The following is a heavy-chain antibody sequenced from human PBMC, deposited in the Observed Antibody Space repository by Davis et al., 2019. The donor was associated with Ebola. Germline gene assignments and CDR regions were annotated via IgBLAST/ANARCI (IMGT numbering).Heavy chain of an antibody. CDR2: INTNTGNP. V-gene: IGHV7-4-1*02. D-gene: IGHD5-24*01. CDR3: ARGRDGYTWAY. CDR1: GYTFTNYA. Sequence: ASVKVSCKASGYTFTNYAMNWVRQAPGQGPEWMGWINTNTGNPSYAQGFTGRFVFSLDTSVSTAYLQISSLKAEDTAVYYCARGRDGYTWAYWGQGTPVTVSS. J-gene: IGHJ4*02.